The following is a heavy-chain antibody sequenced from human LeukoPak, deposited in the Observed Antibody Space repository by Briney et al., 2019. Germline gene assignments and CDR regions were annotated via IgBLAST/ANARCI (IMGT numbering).Heavy chain of an antibody. CDR3: VKDHQTVTRGYFDY. CDR2: ILSNGGHT. CDR1: GFTFSSYA. D-gene: IGHD4-17*01. J-gene: IGHJ4*02. V-gene: IGHV3-64D*06. Sequence: AGSLRLSCSASGFTFSSYAMHWVRQAPGKGLEYVSAILSNGGHTYYADSVKGRFTISRDNSKNTLYLQMSSLRAEDTAVYYCVKDHQTVTRGYFDYWGQGTLVTVSS.